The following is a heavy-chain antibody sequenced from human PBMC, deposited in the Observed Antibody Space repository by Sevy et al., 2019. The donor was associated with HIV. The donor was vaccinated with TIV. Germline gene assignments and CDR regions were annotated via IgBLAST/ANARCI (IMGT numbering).Heavy chain of an antibody. D-gene: IGHD1-26*01. Sequence: SETLSLTCAVYGGSFSGYYWSWIRQPPGKGLEWIGEINHSGSTNYNPSPKSRVTISVDTSKNQFSLKLSPVTAADTAVYYCAGWGYSGTDYWFDPWGQGTLVTVSS. J-gene: IGHJ5*02. V-gene: IGHV4-34*01. CDR1: GGSFSGYY. CDR3: AGWGYSGTDYWFDP. CDR2: INHSGST.